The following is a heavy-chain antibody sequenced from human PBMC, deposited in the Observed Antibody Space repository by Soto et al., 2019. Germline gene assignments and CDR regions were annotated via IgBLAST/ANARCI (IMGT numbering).Heavy chain of an antibody. V-gene: IGHV3-48*03. CDR2: ISSSGSTI. CDR1: GFTFSSYE. D-gene: IGHD1-7*01. Sequence: AGGSLRLSCAASGFTFSSYEMNWVRQAPGKGLEWVSYISSSGSTIYYADSVKGRFTISRDNAKNSLYLQMNSLRAEDTAVYYCARRLTGTFGNKGVVDYWGQGTLVTVSS. CDR3: ARRLTGTFGNKGVVDY. J-gene: IGHJ4*02.